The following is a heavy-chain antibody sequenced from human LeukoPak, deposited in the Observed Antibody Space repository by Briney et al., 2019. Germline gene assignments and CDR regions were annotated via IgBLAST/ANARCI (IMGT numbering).Heavy chain of an antibody. CDR3: ARDNYYDSSGYYYGY. V-gene: IGHV3-48*03. CDR2: ISSSGSTI. J-gene: IGHJ4*02. D-gene: IGHD3-22*01. CDR1: GFTFSSYE. Sequence: GGSLRLSCAASGFTFSSYEMNWVRQAPGKGLEWVSYISSSGSTIYYADSVKGRFTISRDNAKNSLYLQMNSLRAEDTAVYYCARDNYYDSSGYYYGYWGQGTLVTVSS.